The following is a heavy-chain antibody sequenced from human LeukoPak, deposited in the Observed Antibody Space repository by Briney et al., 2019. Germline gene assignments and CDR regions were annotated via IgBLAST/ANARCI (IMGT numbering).Heavy chain of an antibody. CDR2: FDPEDGET. D-gene: IGHD2-2*01. Sequence: ASVKVSCKASGYTFTRLAMNWVRQAPGKGLEWMGGFDPEDGETIYAQKFQGRVTMTEDPSTDTAYMELSSLTSDDTASYYCATSSLSSRYYYYYMDVWGKGNTVTISS. V-gene: IGHV1-24*01. CDR1: GYTFTRLA. J-gene: IGHJ6*03. CDR3: ATSSLSSRYYYYYMDV.